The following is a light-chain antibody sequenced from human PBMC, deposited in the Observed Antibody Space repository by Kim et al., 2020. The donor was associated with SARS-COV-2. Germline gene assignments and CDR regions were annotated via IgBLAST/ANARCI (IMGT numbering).Light chain of an antibody. J-gene: IGKJ2*01. CDR2: QAS. CDR3: QHYDSYPYT. CDR1: QSISL. Sequence: IHMSQSPSTLSASVGDRVIITCRASQSISLLAWYQQKPGKVPKVLIYQASTLESGVSLRFSGSGSGTGFSLTISSLQPDDFATYHCQHYDSYPYTFCQRTKLEI. V-gene: IGKV1-5*01.